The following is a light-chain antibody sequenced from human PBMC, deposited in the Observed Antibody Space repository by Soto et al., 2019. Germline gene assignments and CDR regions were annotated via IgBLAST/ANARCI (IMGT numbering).Light chain of an antibody. CDR1: QSFSSN. Sequence: EIVSTQSPATLSVSPGQRATLSCRASQSFSSNLAWYQQKPGQAPRRLIYGASTRATGIPARFSGSGSGTEFTLTISSLQSEDFEVYYCQHYNNWPPWTFGQGTKVEIK. CDR2: GAS. V-gene: IGKV3-15*01. J-gene: IGKJ1*01. CDR3: QHYNNWPPWT.